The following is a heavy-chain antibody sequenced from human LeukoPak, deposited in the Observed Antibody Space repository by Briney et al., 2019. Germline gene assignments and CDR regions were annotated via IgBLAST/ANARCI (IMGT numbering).Heavy chain of an antibody. CDR1: GFTISSND. CDR2: TFSGDNT. CDR3: ATRDCSGGSCPTRHSYYYGMDV. J-gene: IGHJ6*02. Sequence: GGSLRLSCAASGFTISSNDLSWVRQAPGKGPEWISVTFSGDNTYYADSVKGRFTISRHKSKNTLYLQMNSLRPEDTAVYYCATRDCSGGSCPTRHSYYYGMDVWGQGTTVTVSS. D-gene: IGHD2-15*01. V-gene: IGHV3-53*04.